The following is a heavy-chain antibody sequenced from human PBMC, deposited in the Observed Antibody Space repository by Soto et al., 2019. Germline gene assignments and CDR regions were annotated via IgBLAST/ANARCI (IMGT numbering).Heavy chain of an antibody. Sequence: EVQLVESGGGLIQPGGSLRLSCAASGFTVSSNYMSWVRQAPGKGLEWVSVIYSGGSTYYADSVKGRFTISRDNSKNTLYLQMNSLRAEDTAVYYCARDETYYGDYVVYWGQGTLVTVSS. CDR1: GFTVSSNY. V-gene: IGHV3-53*01. CDR3: ARDETYYGDYVVY. CDR2: IYSGGST. D-gene: IGHD3-3*01. J-gene: IGHJ4*02.